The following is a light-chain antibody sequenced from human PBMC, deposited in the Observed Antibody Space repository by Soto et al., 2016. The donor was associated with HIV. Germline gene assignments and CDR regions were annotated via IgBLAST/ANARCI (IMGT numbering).Light chain of an antibody. CDR2: GKN. CDR3: NPRDSSHNHQV. CDR1: TLRNYY. V-gene: IGLV3-19*01. Sequence: SSELTQDPAVSVALGQTVRITCQGDTLRNYYSSWYQQKPGQAPVLVIYGKNNRPSGIPDRFSVSSSGNTASLTITGAQAEDEADYYCNPRDSSHNHQVFGGGTKLTVL. J-gene: IGLJ2*01.